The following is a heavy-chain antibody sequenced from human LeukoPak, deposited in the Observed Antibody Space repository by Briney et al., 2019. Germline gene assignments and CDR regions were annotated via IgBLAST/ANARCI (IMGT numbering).Heavy chain of an antibody. CDR3: ARGARAGYNLEPFDY. CDR2: IYYSGST. D-gene: IGHD5-24*01. V-gene: IGHV4-59*08. J-gene: IGHJ4*02. CDR1: GDSIRRYY. Sequence: SETLSLTCSVSGDSIRRYYWSWIRQPPGKGLEWIGYIYYSGSTNYNPSLKSRVTISLDTSKNQFSLKLSSVTAADTAVYYCARGARAGYNLEPFDYWGQGTLVTVSS.